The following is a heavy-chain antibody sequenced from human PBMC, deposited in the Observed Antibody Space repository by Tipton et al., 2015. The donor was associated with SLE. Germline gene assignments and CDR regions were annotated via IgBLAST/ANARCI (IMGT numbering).Heavy chain of an antibody. CDR2: ISDSGVST. CDR1: GFTFSSYA. CDR3: ARGPGTLRSGPGY. J-gene: IGHJ4*02. V-gene: IGHV3-23*01. Sequence: SLRLSCAASGFTFSSYAMSWVRQAPGKGLEWVSGISDSGVSTYYADSVKGRFTISRDNSKNTVYLQMSSLKVEDTAVYYCARGPGTLRSGPGYWGQGTLVTVSS.